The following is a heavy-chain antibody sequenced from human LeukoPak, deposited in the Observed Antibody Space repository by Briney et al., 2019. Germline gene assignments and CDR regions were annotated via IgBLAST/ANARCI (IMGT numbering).Heavy chain of an antibody. CDR3: ASGRYFDWLTLDY. CDR1: GFTFNTYS. Sequence: PGGSLRLSCAASGFTFNTYSMNWVRQAPGKGLEWVSVIYSGGSTYYADSVKGRFTISRDNSKNTLYLQMNSLRAEDTAVYYCASGRYFDWLTLDYWGQGTLVTVSS. D-gene: IGHD3-9*01. J-gene: IGHJ4*02. V-gene: IGHV3-66*01. CDR2: IYSGGST.